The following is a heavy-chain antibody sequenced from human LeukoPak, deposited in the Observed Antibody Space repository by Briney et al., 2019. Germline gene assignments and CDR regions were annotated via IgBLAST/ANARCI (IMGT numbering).Heavy chain of an antibody. V-gene: IGHV3-21*01. CDR3: ARGYYYGSGSPSY. CDR1: GFTFSSYS. Sequence: SGGSLRLSCAASGFTFSSYSMNWVRQAPGKGLEWVSSISSSSSYIYYADSVKGRFTTSRDNAKNSLYLQMNSLRAEDTAVYYCARGYYYGSGSPSYWGQGTLVTVSS. CDR2: ISSSSSYI. J-gene: IGHJ4*02. D-gene: IGHD3-10*01.